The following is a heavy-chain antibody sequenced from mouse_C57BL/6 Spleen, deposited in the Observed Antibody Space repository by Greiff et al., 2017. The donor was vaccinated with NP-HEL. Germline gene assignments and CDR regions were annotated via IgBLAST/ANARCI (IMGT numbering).Heavy chain of an antibody. CDR2: IYPSDSET. Sequence: QVQLKQPGAELVRPGSSVKLSCKASGYTFTSYWMDWVKQRPGQGLEWIGNIYPSDSETHYNQKFKDKATLTVDKSSSTAYMQLSSLTSEDSAVYYCARGGARYYFDYWGKGTTLTVSS. CDR3: ARGGARYYFDY. J-gene: IGHJ2*01. V-gene: IGHV1-61*01. CDR1: GYTFTSYW.